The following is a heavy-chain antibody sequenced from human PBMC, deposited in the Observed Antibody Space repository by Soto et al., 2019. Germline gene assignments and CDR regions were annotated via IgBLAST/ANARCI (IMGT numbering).Heavy chain of an antibody. CDR3: ARFDMITFGGVHRVDY. CDR1: GGTFSSYT. V-gene: IGHV1-69*02. Sequence: SVKVSCKASGGTFSSYTISWVRQAPGQGLEWMGRIIPILGIANYAQKFQGRVTITADKSTSTAYMELSSLRSEDTAVYYCARFDMITFGGVHRVDYWGQGTLVTVSS. CDR2: IIPILGIA. D-gene: IGHD3-16*01. J-gene: IGHJ4*02.